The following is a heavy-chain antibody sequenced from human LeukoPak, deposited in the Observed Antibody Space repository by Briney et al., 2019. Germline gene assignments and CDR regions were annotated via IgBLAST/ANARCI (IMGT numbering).Heavy chain of an antibody. J-gene: IGHJ4*02. Sequence: GRSLRLSCAASGFTFSSHGMHWVRRAPGKGLEWVALMSYDGTNKVYADSVKGRFTISRDNSKNTLYLEMNNLRAEDTAVYYCAKRGYCSGGRCYSFHFDYWGQGTLVTVSS. CDR3: AKRGYCSGGRCYSFHFDY. CDR1: GFTFSSHG. D-gene: IGHD2-15*01. CDR2: MSYDGTNK. V-gene: IGHV3-30*18.